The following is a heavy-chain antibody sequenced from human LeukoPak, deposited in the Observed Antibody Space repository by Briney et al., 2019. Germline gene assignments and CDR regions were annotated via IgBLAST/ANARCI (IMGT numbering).Heavy chain of an antibody. CDR1: GYTFTGYY. J-gene: IGHJ5*02. CDR3: ARAPPFSGYCSSTSCPRGGWFDP. CDR2: INPNSGGT. D-gene: IGHD2-2*01. V-gene: IGHV1-2*02. Sequence: GASVKVSCKASGYTFTGYYMHWVRQAPGQGLEWMGWINPNSGGTNYAQKFQGRVTVTRDTSISTANMELSRLRSDDTAVYYCARAPPFSGYCSSTSCPRGGWFDPWGQGTLVTVSS.